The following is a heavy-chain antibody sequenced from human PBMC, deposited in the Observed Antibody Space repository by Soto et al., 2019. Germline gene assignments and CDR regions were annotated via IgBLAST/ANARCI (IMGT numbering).Heavy chain of an antibody. CDR3: ARLSGPYYYYYGMDV. J-gene: IGHJ6*02. Sequence: PGESLKISCQGSGYSFSNYWIGWLRQMPGKGLEWMGIIYPGDSDTKYSPSFQGQVTISADKSISTAYLQWSSLKASDTAMYYCARLSGPYYYYYGMDVWGQGTTVTVSS. D-gene: IGHD2-15*01. CDR2: IYPGDSDT. CDR1: GYSFSNYW. V-gene: IGHV5-51*01.